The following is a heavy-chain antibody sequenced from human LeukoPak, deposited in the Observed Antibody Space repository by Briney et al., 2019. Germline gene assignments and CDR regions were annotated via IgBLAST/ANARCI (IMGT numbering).Heavy chain of an antibody. CDR2: VYYSGST. V-gene: IGHV4-39*07. CDR1: GGSISSTTYY. Sequence: SETLSLTCTVSGGSISSTTYYWGWIRQPPGKGLEWIGTVYYSGSTYYNPSLNSRVIMALDTSKNHLSLNLTSVTAADTAVYYCSRENGAFSPFGYWGQGTLVTVPS. J-gene: IGHJ4*02. CDR3: SRENGAFSPFGY. D-gene: IGHD2-8*01.